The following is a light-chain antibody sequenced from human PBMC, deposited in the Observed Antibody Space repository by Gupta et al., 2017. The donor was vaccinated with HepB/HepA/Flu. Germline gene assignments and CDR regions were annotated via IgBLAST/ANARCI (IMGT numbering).Light chain of an antibody. Sequence: QSVLTQPPSASGTPGQRVTISCSGSSSNIGSNTVNWYQQLPGTAPKLPIYSNNQRPSGVPDRFSGSKSGTSASLAISGLQAEEEADYYCAAWDDSLNGPVFGGGSKLTVL. CDR3: AAWDDSLNGPV. CDR2: SNN. J-gene: IGLJ3*02. CDR1: SSNIGSNT. V-gene: IGLV1-44*01.